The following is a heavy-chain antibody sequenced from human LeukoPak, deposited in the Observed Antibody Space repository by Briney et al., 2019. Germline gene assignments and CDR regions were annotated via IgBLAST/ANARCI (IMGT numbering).Heavy chain of an antibody. CDR2: ITWDSDDM. Sequence: GGSLRLSCAASGFSFEAYGMYWVRQAPGKGLEWVSGITWDSDDMAYADSVKGRFTISRDNAKNCLYLQMNSLTVEDTALYYCTRVTSWRTGFDYWGQGTLVTVSS. CDR1: GFSFEAYG. CDR3: TRVTSWRTGFDY. J-gene: IGHJ4*02. V-gene: IGHV3-9*01. D-gene: IGHD1-1*01.